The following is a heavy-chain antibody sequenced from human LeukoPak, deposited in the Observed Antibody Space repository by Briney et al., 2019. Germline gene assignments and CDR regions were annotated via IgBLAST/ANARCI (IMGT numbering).Heavy chain of an antibody. D-gene: IGHD4-17*01. CDR1: GGSFSGYY. CDR3: ARGATGYGDYANAFDY. V-gene: IGHV4-34*01. J-gene: IGHJ4*02. Sequence: SETLSLTCAVYGGSFSGYYWSWIRQPPVKGLEWIGEINHSGSTNYNPSLKSRVTISVDTSKNQFSLKLSSVTAADTAVYYCARGATGYGDYANAFDYWGQGTLVTVSS. CDR2: INHSGST.